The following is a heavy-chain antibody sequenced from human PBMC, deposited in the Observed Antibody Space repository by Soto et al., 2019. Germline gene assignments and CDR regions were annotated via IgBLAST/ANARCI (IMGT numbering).Heavy chain of an antibody. V-gene: IGHV3-15*01. J-gene: IGHJ4*02. CDR2: IKSKTDGGTT. CDR3: TTVSITMIVVVITSFDY. D-gene: IGHD3-22*01. Sequence: LRLSGAASGFTFRNAWMRWVRQAPGKGLECVGRIKSKTDGGTTDYAAPVKGIFTISRDDSKNTLYLQMNSLKTEDTAVYYCTTVSITMIVVVITSFDYWGQGTLVTVSS. CDR1: GFTFRNAW.